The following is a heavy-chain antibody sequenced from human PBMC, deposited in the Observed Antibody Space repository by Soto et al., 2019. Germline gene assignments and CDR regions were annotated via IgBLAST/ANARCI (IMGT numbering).Heavy chain of an antibody. J-gene: IGHJ4*02. CDR2: IIPIFGTA. CDR1: GGTFSSYA. Sequence: SVKVSCKASGGTFSSYAISWVRQAPGQGLEWMGGIIPIFGTANYAQKFQGRVTITADESTSTAYMELSSLRSEDTAVYYCARDVIAAAGTAGWGQGTLVTVPQ. CDR3: ARDVIAAAGTAG. V-gene: IGHV1-69*13. D-gene: IGHD6-13*01.